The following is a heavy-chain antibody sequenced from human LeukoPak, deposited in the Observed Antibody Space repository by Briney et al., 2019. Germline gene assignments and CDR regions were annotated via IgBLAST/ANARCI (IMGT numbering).Heavy chain of an antibody. Sequence: SETLSLTCTVSGGSDSSYYWSWIRQPAGKGLEWIGRIYITGSTNYNPSLKSRVTMSVDTSKNQFSLKLSSVTAADTAVYYCARMGPGRSSWFDPWGQGTLVTVSS. J-gene: IGHJ5*02. D-gene: IGHD1-26*01. CDR1: GGSDSSYY. V-gene: IGHV4-4*07. CDR2: IYITGST. CDR3: ARMGPGRSSWFDP.